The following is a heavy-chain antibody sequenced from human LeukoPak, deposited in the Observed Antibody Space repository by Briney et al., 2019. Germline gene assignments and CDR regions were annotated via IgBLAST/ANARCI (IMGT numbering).Heavy chain of an antibody. J-gene: IGHJ3*02. CDR1: GGSISSSSYY. Sequence: SETLSLTCTVSGGSISSSSYYWGWIRQPPGKGLEWIGSIYYSGSTYYNPSLKSRVTISVDTSKNQFSLKLSSVTAADTAVYYCARNVIVVVPSGRFDIWGQGTMVTVSS. D-gene: IGHD3-22*01. CDR3: ARNVIVVVPSGRFDI. CDR2: IYYSGST. V-gene: IGHV4-39*01.